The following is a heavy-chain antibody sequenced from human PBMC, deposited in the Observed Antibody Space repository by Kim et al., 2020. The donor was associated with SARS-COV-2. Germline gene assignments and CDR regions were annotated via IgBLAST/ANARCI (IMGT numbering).Heavy chain of an antibody. V-gene: IGHV4-31*03. J-gene: IGHJ3*02. CDR1: GGSISSGGYY. D-gene: IGHD4-17*01. CDR3: ARGGLTTVTNDAFDI. CDR2: IYYSGST. Sequence: SETLSLTCTVSGGSISSGGYYWIWIRQHPGKGLEWIGYIYYSGSTYYNPSLKSRVTISVDTSKNQFSLKLSSVTAADTAVYYCARGGLTTVTNDAFDIWGQGTMVTVSS.